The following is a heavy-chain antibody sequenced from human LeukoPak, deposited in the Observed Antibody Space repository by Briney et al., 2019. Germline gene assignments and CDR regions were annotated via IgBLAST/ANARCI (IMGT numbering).Heavy chain of an antibody. J-gene: IGHJ4*02. CDR3: ARGYSYGYFDY. CDR2: IYPSGST. D-gene: IGHD5-18*01. V-gene: IGHV4-61*02. CDR1: GGSISSGSYY. Sequence: PSQTLSLTCTVSGGSISSGSYYWSWIRQPAGKGLEWIGRIYPSGSTNYNPSLKSRVTISVDTSKNQFSLKLSSVTAADTAVYYCARGYSYGYFDYWGQGTLVTVSS.